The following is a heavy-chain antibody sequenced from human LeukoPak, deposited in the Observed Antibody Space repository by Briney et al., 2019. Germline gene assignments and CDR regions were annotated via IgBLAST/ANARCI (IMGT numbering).Heavy chain of an antibody. J-gene: IGHJ4*02. CDR2: IIPIFGTA. V-gene: IGHV1-69*13. D-gene: IGHD2-2*01. CDR3: ATWKIVAVWGGTVDY. CDR1: GGTFSSYA. Sequence: ASVKVSCKASGGTFSSYAISWVRQAPGQGLEWMGGIIPIFGTANYAQKFQGRVTITADESTSTAYMELSSLRSEDTAVYYCATWKIVAVWGGTVDYWGQGTLVTVSS.